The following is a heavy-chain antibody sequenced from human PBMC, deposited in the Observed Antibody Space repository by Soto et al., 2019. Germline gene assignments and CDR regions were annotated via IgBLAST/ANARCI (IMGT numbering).Heavy chain of an antibody. CDR3: ARDVRGSYYTMDV. Sequence: QVKLQESGPGLVKPSETLSLTCTVSGDCVRSYFWNWMRQPPGKGLEWIGYISSRGNSNNNPALESRVSIAVDTSKNQLSLKLTSVTAADTAVYYCARDVRGSYYTMDVWGQGTTVTVSS. V-gene: IGHV4-59*02. D-gene: IGHD3-22*01. J-gene: IGHJ6*02. CDR1: GDCVRSYF. CDR2: ISSRGNS.